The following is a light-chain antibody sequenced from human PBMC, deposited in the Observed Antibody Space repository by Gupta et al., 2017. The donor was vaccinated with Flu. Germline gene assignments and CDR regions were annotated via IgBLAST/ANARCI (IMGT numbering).Light chain of an antibody. CDR1: QSVLDRSDNKDY. V-gene: IGKV4-1*01. Sequence: SLGERATINCRSSQSVLDRSDNKDYLAWYQQRPGQPPKLLIYWASTRASGVPDRFSGSGSGTDFRLTISSLQAEDVAVDYCQQYDSTPYTFGQGTKLEVK. CDR2: WAS. CDR3: QQYDSTPYT. J-gene: IGKJ2*01.